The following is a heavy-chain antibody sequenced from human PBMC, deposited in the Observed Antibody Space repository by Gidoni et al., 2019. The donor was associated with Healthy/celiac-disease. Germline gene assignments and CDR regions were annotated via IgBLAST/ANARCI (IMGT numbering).Heavy chain of an antibody. CDR2: ISDDGSNK. J-gene: IGHJ4*02. CDR3: AKDRGVGYCSGGSCYPVY. V-gene: IGHV3-30*18. D-gene: IGHD2-15*01. CDR1: GFTFSSYG. Sequence: QVQLVESGGAVVQPGRSLRLSCAAAGFTFSSYGMHWVRQVPGKGLEWVAVISDDGSNKYYADSVKGRFTISRDNSKNTLYLQMNSLRAEDTAVYYCAKDRGVGYCSGGSCYPVYWGQGTLVTVSS.